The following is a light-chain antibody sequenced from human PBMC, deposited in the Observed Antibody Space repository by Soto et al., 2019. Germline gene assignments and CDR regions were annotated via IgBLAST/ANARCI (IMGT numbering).Light chain of an antibody. CDR1: QSVSSSY. V-gene: IGKV3-20*01. CDR3: QQYGSSPLT. J-gene: IGKJ4*01. Sequence: ENVLTQSPGTLSLSPGERATLSCRASQSVSSSYLAWYQQKAGQAPRLLIYGASSRATGIPDRFSGSGSGTDFTLTISRLEPEDFAVYYCQQYGSSPLTFGGGTKVDIK. CDR2: GAS.